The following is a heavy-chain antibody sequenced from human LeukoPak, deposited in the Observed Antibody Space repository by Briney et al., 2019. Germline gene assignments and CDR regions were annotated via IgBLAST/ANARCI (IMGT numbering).Heavy chain of an antibody. J-gene: IGHJ4*02. CDR1: GGSFSGYY. V-gene: IGHV4-34*01. Sequence: SETLSLTCAVYGGSFSGYYWSWIRQPPGKGLEWIGEINHSGSTNYNPSLKSRVTISVDTSKNQFSLKLSSVTAADTAVYYCARGVGVTIFGVVINFDYWGQGTLVTVSS. CDR2: INHSGST. D-gene: IGHD3-3*01. CDR3: ARGVGVTIFGVVINFDY.